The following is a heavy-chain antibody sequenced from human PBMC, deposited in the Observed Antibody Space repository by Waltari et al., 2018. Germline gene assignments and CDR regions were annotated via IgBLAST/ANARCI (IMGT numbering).Heavy chain of an antibody. CDR2: ISPIFGTA. D-gene: IGHD3-22*01. V-gene: IGHV1-69*08. CDR1: GGTFSSYA. J-gene: IGHJ4*02. Sequence: QVQLVQSGAEVKKPGSSVKVSCKASGGTFSSYAISWVRQAPGQGLEWMGRISPIFGTANYAQKCQGRVTITADKSTSTAYMELSSLRSEDTAVYYCARDDYDSSGKALPYWGQGTLVTVSS. CDR3: ARDDYDSSGKALPY.